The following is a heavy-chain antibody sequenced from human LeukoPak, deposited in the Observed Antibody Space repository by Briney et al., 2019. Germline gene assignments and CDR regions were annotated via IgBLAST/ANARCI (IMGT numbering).Heavy chain of an antibody. V-gene: IGHV3-23*01. CDR2: INGSGGGT. CDR3: ATYRQVLLPFES. D-gene: IGHD2-8*02. CDR1: GFTFSSYA. J-gene: IGHJ4*02. Sequence: SGGSLRLSCAVSGFTFSSYAMSWVRQAPGEGLEWVSDINGSGGGTYYADSVRGRFTISRDNSKSTLSLQMNSLRAEDTAIYYCATYRQVLLPFESWGQGTLVTVSS.